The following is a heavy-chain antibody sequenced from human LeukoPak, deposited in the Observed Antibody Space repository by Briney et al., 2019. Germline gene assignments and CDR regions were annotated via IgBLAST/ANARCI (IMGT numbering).Heavy chain of an antibody. V-gene: IGHV3-23*01. D-gene: IGHD2-21*02. J-gene: IGHJ4*02. Sequence: GGSLRLSCAASGFTLSNHAMNWVRQAPGKGLEWVSGISGGAGSTYYADSVKGRFTISRDNSKDTLFLQMHSLRPWDTAVYYCVREDTPATANYWGQGTLVTISS. CDR2: ISGGAGST. CDR3: VREDTPATANY. CDR1: GFTLSNHA.